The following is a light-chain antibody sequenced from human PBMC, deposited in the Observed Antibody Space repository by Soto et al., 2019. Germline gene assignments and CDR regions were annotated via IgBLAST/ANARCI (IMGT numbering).Light chain of an antibody. CDR3: QQGYSTPRT. Sequence: DIQVTQSPSSLSASVGDRVTITCRACQNIDRDLNWYQQKPGKAPKLLIFAASSLQRGVPARFSGSGSGTDFTLTISSLQPDDFGTYYCQQGYSTPRTFGQGTKLEIK. J-gene: IGKJ2*01. CDR1: QNIDRD. CDR2: AAS. V-gene: IGKV1-39*01.